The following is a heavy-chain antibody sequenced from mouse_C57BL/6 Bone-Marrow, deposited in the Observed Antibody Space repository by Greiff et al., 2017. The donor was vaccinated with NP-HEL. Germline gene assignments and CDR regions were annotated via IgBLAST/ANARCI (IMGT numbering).Heavy chain of an antibody. J-gene: IGHJ2*01. CDR2: IDPNSGGT. CDR1: GYTFTSYW. D-gene: IGHD1-1*01. CDR3: AINYYGSSYDYFDY. Sequence: QVQLKQPGAELVKPRASVKLSCKASGYTFTSYWMHWVKQRPGRGLEWIGRIDPNSGGTKYNEQFKSKATLTVDKPSSTAYMQLSSLTSEDSAVYYCAINYYGSSYDYFDYWGQGTTLTVSS. V-gene: IGHV1-72*01.